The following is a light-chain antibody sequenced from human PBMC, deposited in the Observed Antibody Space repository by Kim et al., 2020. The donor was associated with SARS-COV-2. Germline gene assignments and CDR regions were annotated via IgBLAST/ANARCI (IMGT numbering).Light chain of an antibody. CDR1: GSDVGGYSY. CDR2: DVS. Sequence: GQSITISCTGTGSDVGGYSYVSWYQQHPGKAPKLLIYDVSHRPSGVSNRFSGSKSGNTASLTISGLQAEDEADFYCSSYTSGNTVIFGGGTKLTVL. V-gene: IGLV2-14*03. CDR3: SSYTSGNTVI. J-gene: IGLJ2*01.